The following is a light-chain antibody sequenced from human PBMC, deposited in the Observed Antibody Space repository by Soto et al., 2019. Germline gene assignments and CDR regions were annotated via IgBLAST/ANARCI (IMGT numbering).Light chain of an antibody. CDR1: QSISTW. CDR2: DAS. V-gene: IGKV1-5*01. J-gene: IGKJ1*01. Sequence: DIQMTPSPSTLSASVGDRVTITCRASQSISTWLAWYQQTPGKAPKVLIFDASSLESGVPSRFSGSGSATEFTLTISSLQPDDFATYYCQQYSIYPWAFGQGTKVDIK. CDR3: QQYSIYPWA.